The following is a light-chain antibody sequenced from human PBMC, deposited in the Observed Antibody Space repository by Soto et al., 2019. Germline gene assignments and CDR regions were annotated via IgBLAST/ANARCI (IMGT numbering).Light chain of an antibody. CDR3: QSYDTSLGDWV. CDR1: DSNIGAGYD. J-gene: IGLJ3*02. Sequence: QSVLTQPPSASGAPGQTVTISCRGSDSNIGAGYDLHWYQQLPGTAPKLLIHSNYLRASGVPDRFSASKSVTSASLAIIGLQADDEADYYCQSYDTSLGDWVFGGGTKLTVL. CDR2: SNY. V-gene: IGLV1-40*01.